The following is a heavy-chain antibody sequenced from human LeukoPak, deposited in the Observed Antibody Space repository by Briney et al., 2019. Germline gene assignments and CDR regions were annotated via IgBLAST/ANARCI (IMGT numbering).Heavy chain of an antibody. CDR1: GGSISSGGYY. CDR2: IYYSGST. V-gene: IGHV4-31*03. CDR3: ARGATAHLDY. J-gene: IGHJ4*02. Sequence: SETLSLTCTVSGGSISSGGYYWSWIRQHPGEGLEWIGYIYYSGSTYYNPSLKSRVTISVDTSKNQFSLKLSSVTAADTAVYYCARGATAHLDYWGQGTLVTVSS. D-gene: IGHD4-11*01.